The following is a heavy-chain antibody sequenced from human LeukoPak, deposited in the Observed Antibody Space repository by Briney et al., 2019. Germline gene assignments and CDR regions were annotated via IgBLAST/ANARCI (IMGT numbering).Heavy chain of an antibody. D-gene: IGHD6-13*01. CDR3: AGAPRAAALHYFDY. Sequence: PGGSLRLSCAASGFTFSSYAMSWVRQAPGKGLEWVSVIYSGGSTYYADSVKGRFTISRDNSKNTLYLQMNSLRAEDTAVYYCAGAPRAAALHYFDYWGQGTLVTVSS. CDR1: GFTFSSYA. J-gene: IGHJ4*02. V-gene: IGHV3-66*02. CDR2: IYSGGST.